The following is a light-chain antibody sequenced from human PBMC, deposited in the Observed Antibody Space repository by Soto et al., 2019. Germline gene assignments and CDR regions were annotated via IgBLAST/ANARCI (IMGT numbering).Light chain of an antibody. J-gene: IGKJ3*01. Sequence: EIVMTQSPATLSVSPGERATLSCRASQSVSSNLAWYQQKPGQAPRLLIYGASTRATGIPARFSGSGSGTEFTLTISSLQSEDFAVYYCQQYNNWPSLFTFGPGIKVDIK. CDR3: QQYNNWPSLFT. CDR1: QSVSSN. CDR2: GAS. V-gene: IGKV3-15*01.